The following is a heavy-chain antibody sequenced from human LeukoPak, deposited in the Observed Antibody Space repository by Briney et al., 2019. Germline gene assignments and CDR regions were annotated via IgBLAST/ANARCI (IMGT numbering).Heavy chain of an antibody. CDR1: GGSISSYY. CDR3: ARHYIPYYFLNWFDP. D-gene: IGHD1-26*01. J-gene: IGHJ5*02. CDR2: IYYSGST. V-gene: IGHV4-59*08. Sequence: SETLSLTCTVSGGSISSYYWSWIRQPPGKGLEWIGYIYYSGSTNYNPSLKSRVTISVDTSKNQFSLKLSSVTAADTAVYYCARHYIPYYFLNWFDPWGQGTLVTVSS.